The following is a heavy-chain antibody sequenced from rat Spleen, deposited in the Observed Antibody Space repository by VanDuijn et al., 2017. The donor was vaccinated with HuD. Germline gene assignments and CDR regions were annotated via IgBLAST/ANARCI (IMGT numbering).Heavy chain of an antibody. Sequence: EVQLVESGGGSVQPGRSLKLSCAASGFTFGDYYMAWVRQAPTKGLEWVASISTGGGNTYYRDSVKGRFTISRDNAKSTLYLQMDSLRSEDTATYYCATDGTRVSRFAYWGQGTLVTVSS. CDR2: ISTGGGNT. V-gene: IGHV5-25*01. J-gene: IGHJ3*01. CDR3: ATDGTRVSRFAY. CDR1: GFTFGDYY. D-gene: IGHD1-4*01.